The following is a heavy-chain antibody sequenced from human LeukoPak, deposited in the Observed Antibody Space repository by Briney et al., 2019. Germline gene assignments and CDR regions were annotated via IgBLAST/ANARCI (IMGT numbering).Heavy chain of an antibody. D-gene: IGHD5-18*01. J-gene: IGHJ6*03. V-gene: IGHV3-23*01. CDR3: ARGEPTKQLWERYYYYYMDV. Sequence: GGSLRLSCAASGFTFNNYAMSWVRQAPGRGLEWVSAISSGGDTTYYADSVKGRFTISRDNSKNTLYLQMNSLRAEDTAVYYCARGEPTKQLWERYYYYYMDVWGKGATVTISS. CDR2: ISSGGDTT. CDR1: GFTFNNYA.